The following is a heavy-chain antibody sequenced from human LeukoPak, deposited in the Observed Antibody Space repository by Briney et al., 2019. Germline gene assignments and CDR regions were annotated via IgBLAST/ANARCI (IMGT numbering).Heavy chain of an antibody. CDR3: VKGAESYCDSRSDY. V-gene: IGHV3-64D*09. J-gene: IGHJ4*02. D-gene: IGHD3-22*01. CDR1: GFTFSSYA. CDR2: MSSSGGKT. Sequence: GGSLRLSCSASGFTFSSYAMHWVRQAPGKGLEYVSAMSSSGGKTYYADSMKGRVIISRDNSKNTLYLQLSSLTPADTAVYFCVKGAESYCDSRSDYWGQGTLVTVSS.